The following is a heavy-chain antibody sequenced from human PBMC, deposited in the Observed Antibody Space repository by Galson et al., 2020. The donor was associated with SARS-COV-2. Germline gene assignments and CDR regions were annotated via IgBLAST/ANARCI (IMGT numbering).Heavy chain of an antibody. J-gene: IGHJ4*02. V-gene: IGHV3-74*01. D-gene: IGHD7-27*01. Sequence: GGSLRLSCAASGFTFSRYWMHWVRQAQGKGLVWVSRIYSAGSSTSYADSVKGRFTISGDNAKNTLYLQMNSLRAEDTAVYYCARGDMGNDYFDYWGQGTLVTVSS. CDR2: IYSAGSST. CDR1: GFTFSRYW. CDR3: ARGDMGNDYFDY.